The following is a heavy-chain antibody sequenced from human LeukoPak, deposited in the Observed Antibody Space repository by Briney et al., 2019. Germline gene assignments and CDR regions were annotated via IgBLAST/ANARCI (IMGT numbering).Heavy chain of an antibody. D-gene: IGHD1-26*01. CDR3: AKGSSGSYSWGPFDY. CDR2: ISGSGGGT. Sequence: GGSLRLSCAASGFTFSTYAMSWVRQAAGKGLEWVSLISGSGGGTYYADSVKGRFTISRDNAKNSLYLQMNSLRAEDMALYYCAKGSSGSYSWGPFDYWGQGTLVTVSS. CDR1: GFTFSTYA. V-gene: IGHV3-23*01. J-gene: IGHJ4*02.